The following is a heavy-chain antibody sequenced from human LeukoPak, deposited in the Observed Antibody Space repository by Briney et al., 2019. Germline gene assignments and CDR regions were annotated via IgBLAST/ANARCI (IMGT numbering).Heavy chain of an antibody. CDR1: GYTFTGYY. V-gene: IGHV1-2*02. J-gene: IGHJ4*02. CDR3: ARAPHFDWLLGDFDY. CDR2: INPNSGGT. D-gene: IGHD3-9*01. Sequence: AASVKVSCKASGYTFTGYYMHWVRQAPGQGLEWMGWINPNSGGTNYAQKFQGRVTMTRDTSISTAYMELSRLRSDDTAVYYCARAPHFDWLLGDFDYWGQGTLVTVSS.